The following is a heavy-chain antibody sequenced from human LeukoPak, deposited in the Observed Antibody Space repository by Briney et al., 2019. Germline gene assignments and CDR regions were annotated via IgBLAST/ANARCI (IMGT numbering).Heavy chain of an antibody. D-gene: IGHD6-13*01. CDR2: INPSGGSI. CDR1: GYTFTSYY. Sequence: ASVKVSCKASGYTFTSYYMHWVRQAPGQGLEWMGIINPSGGSISYAQKFQGRVTMTRDTSTSTVYMELSSLRSEDTAVYYCAREIGVGLYSEQQLALNWGQGTLVTVSS. J-gene: IGHJ4*02. V-gene: IGHV1-46*01. CDR3: AREIGVGLYSEQQLALN.